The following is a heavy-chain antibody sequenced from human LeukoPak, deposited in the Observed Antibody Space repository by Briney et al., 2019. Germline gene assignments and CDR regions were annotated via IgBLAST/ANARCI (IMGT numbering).Heavy chain of an antibody. Sequence: QSEGSLRLSCAASGFIFGNYWMHWVRQAPGKGLVWVSRINSDGINTSYADSVKGRFTISRDNAKNTLNLQMNSLRAEDTAVYYCARDLGQYYDTSDNWFDPWGQGTLVTVSS. CDR2: INSDGINT. CDR3: ARDLGQYYDTSDNWFDP. D-gene: IGHD3-22*01. CDR1: GFIFGNYW. V-gene: IGHV3-74*01. J-gene: IGHJ5*02.